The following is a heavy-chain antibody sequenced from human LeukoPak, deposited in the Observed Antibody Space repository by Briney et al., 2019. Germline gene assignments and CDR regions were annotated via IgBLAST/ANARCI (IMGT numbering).Heavy chain of an antibody. D-gene: IGHD3-9*01. Sequence: GGSLRLSCAASGFTFTSYSTNWVPRAPGKGLEGVSYISSSSSTLYYADSVKGRFTLSRDNAKTSLYLQMNSLTAEDTAVYSCARAGLAYDILTGYCDYWGEGTLVTVS. V-gene: IGHV3-48*04. CDR2: ISSSSSTL. CDR3: ARAGLAYDILTGYCDY. CDR1: GFTFTSYS. J-gene: IGHJ4*02.